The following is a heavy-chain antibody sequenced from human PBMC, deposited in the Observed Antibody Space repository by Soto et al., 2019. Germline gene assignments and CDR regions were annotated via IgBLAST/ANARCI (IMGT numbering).Heavy chain of an antibody. CDR1: GYTVTSYG. D-gene: IGHD6-19*01. CDR2: ISPYNGNT. V-gene: IGHV1-18*01. Sequence: QVQLVQSGAEVKKPGASVKVSCKASGYTVTSYGISWVRQAPGQGLEWMGWISPYNGNTNSARKLQGRVTMTTDTPTSTADMELRSLRSDDTAVYYCAREAPTVAGTGGWFGDYWGQGTLVTVSS. J-gene: IGHJ4*02. CDR3: AREAPTVAGTGGWFGDY.